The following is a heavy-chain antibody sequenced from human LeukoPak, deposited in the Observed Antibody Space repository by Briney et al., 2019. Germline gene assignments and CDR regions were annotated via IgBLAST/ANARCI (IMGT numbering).Heavy chain of an antibody. CDR3: ARDKSYGRHYSDY. Sequence: PSETLSLTCAVSSYSISSGYYWGWIRQPPGKGLEWIGNIHHSGSTYYNQSLQSRVTITIDTSKNKFSLRLSSVTAADTAVYYCARDKSYGRHYSDYWGQGILVTVSS. J-gene: IGHJ4*02. D-gene: IGHD5-18*01. CDR2: IHHSGST. CDR1: SYSISSGYY. V-gene: IGHV4-38-2*02.